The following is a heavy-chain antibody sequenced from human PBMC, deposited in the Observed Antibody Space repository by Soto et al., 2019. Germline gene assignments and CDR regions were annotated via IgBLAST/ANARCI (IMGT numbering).Heavy chain of an antibody. CDR3: ARHVPGIAVAGNDFDY. CDR2: IYYSGST. CDR1: GGSISSSSYY. J-gene: IGHJ4*02. Sequence: SETLSLTCTVSGGSISSSSYYWGWIRQPPGKGLEWIGSIYYSGSTYYNPSLKSRVTISVDTSKNQFSLKLSSVTAADTAVYYCARHVPGIAVAGNDFDYWGQGTLVTVSS. V-gene: IGHV4-39*01. D-gene: IGHD6-19*01.